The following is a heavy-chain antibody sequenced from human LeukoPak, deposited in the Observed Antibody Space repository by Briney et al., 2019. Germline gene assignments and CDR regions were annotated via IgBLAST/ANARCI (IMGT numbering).Heavy chain of an antibody. J-gene: IGHJ4*02. V-gene: IGHV3-30*04. CDR3: AKRISSGWSYYFDY. Sequence: PGRSLRLSCAASGFTFSSYVMHWVRQAPGKGLEWVAIISYDGSNEYYADSVKGRFTISRDNSKNTLYLQMNRLRAEDTAVYYCAKRISSGWSYYFDYWGQGTLVTVSS. CDR2: ISYDGSNE. CDR1: GFTFSSYV. D-gene: IGHD6-19*01.